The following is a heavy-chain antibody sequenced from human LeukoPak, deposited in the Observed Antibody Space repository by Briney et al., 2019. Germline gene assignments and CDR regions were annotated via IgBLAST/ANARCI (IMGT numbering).Heavy chain of an antibody. CDR2: IYSSGRT. V-gene: IGHV3-53*01. D-gene: IGHD4/OR15-4a*01. CDR3: ARGAKLAFDI. CDR1: WFTVSSNY. Sequence: QAGGSLRLSCAASWFTVSSNYMSWVRQAPGKGLEWVSVIYSSGRTYYADSVKDRFTISRDNSKNTLYLQMNSLRAEDTAVYYCARGAKLAFDIWGQGTMVTVSS. J-gene: IGHJ3*02.